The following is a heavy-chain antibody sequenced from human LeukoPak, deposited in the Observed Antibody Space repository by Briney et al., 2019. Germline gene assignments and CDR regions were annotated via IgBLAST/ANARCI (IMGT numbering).Heavy chain of an antibody. Sequence: SETLSLTCTVSGGSISSYYWTWIRQPPGKGLEWIGYIYYSGSTNYSPSLKSRVTISVGKSKNQFSLKLSSVTAADTAVYYCARLSTVTTSFDYWGQGTLVTVSS. CDR3: ARLSTVTTSFDY. J-gene: IGHJ4*02. D-gene: IGHD4-17*01. CDR2: IYYSGST. V-gene: IGHV4-59*12. CDR1: GGSISSYY.